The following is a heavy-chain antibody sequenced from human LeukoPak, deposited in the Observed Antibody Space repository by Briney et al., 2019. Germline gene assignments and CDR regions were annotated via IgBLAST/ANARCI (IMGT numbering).Heavy chain of an antibody. CDR2: ISGSGVST. V-gene: IGHV3-23*01. CDR1: GFTLSSYA. D-gene: IGHD1-26*01. J-gene: IGHJ4*02. CDR3: ATHSGSFRYYFDY. Sequence: PGGSLRLSCAASGFTLSSYAMSWVRQAPGKGLEWVSGISGSGVSTCYADSVEGRLTISRDNSKNTLYLQMNSLRVEDTAVYYCATHSGSFRYYFDYWGQGTLVTVSS.